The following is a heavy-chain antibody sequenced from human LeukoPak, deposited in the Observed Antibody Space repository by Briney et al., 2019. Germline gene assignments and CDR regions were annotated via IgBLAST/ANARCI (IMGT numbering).Heavy chain of an antibody. CDR2: ISAYNGTT. D-gene: IGHD5-12*01. CDR3: ARSGRGTYYYFDL. Sequence: ASVKVSCKASNYFFTSYGISWVRQAPGQGLEWMGWISAYNGTTNFAQKLQGRVTMTTDTSTSTAYMELRSLRSDDTAVYYCARSGRGTYYYFDLWGQGTLVTVSS. V-gene: IGHV1-18*01. CDR1: NYFFTSYG. J-gene: IGHJ4*02.